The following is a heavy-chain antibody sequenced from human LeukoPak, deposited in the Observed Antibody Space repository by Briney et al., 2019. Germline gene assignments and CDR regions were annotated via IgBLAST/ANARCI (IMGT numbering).Heavy chain of an antibody. CDR1: GFTFSSYW. CDR2: IKQDGSEK. J-gene: IGHJ6*04. V-gene: IGHV3-7*03. Sequence: GGSLRLSCAASGFTFSSYWMSWVRQAPGKGLEWVANIKQDGSEKYYVDSVKGRFTISRDNAKNSLYLQMNSLRAEDTAVYYCARDAATGTTYYYYGMDVWGKGTTVTVSS. CDR3: ARDAATGTTYYYYGMDV. D-gene: IGHD1-1*01.